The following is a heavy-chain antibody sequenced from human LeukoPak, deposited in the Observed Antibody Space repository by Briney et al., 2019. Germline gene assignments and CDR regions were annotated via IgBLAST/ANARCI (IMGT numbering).Heavy chain of an antibody. CDR1: GFTVSSNY. CDR3: ARSPMYSSSSYYYYYMDV. CDR2: IYSGGST. D-gene: IGHD6-6*01. J-gene: IGHJ6*03. V-gene: IGHV3-53*01. Sequence: GGSLRLSCAASGFTVSSNYMNWVRQAPGKGLEWVSVIYSGGSTYYADSVKGRFTISRDNSKNTLYLQMNSLRAEDTAVYYCARSPMYSSSSYYYYYMDVWGKGTTVTVSS.